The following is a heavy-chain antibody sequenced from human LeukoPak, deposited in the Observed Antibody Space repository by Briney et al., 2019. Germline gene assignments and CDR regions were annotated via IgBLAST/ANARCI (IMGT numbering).Heavy chain of an antibody. D-gene: IGHD3-3*01. CDR2: IYHSGST. CDR1: GYSISSGYY. CDR3: ARGESFLFSDY. Sequence: PSETLSLTCTVSGYSISSGYYWGWIRQPPGKGLEWIGSIYHSGSTYYNPSLESRVTISVDTPKNQFSLKLSSVTAADTAVYYCARGESFLFSDYWGQGTLVTVSS. J-gene: IGHJ4*02. V-gene: IGHV4-38-2*02.